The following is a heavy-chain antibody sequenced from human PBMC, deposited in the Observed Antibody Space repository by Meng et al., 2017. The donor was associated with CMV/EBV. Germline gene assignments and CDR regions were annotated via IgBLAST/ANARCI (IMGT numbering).Heavy chain of an antibody. CDR1: GFTFSSYE. CDR2: ISSSGSTI. Sequence: GESLKISCAAPGFTFSSYEMNWVRQAPGKGLEWVSYISSSGSTIYYADSVKGRFTISRDNAKNSLYLQMNRLRAEDTAVYYCARGSGAKDIVVVPAAIHGGYYYYGMDVWGQGTTVTVSS. D-gene: IGHD2-2*02. J-gene: IGHJ6*02. CDR3: ARGSGAKDIVVVPAAIHGGYYYYGMDV. V-gene: IGHV3-48*03.